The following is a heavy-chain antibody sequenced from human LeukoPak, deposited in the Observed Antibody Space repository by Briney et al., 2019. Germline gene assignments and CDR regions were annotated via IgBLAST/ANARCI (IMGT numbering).Heavy chain of an antibody. D-gene: IGHD3-22*01. CDR2: VYHSGST. J-gene: IGHJ4*02. CDR3: ARGAGYYDSRVSYLYYFDY. CDR1: GGSISSGGYS. V-gene: IGHV4-30-2*01. Sequence: SETLSLTCAVSGGSISSGGYSWSWIRQPPGKGLEWIGYVYHSGSTYYNPSLKSRVTISVDRSKNQFSLKLSSVTAADTAVYYCARGAGYYDSRVSYLYYFDYWGQGTLVTVSS.